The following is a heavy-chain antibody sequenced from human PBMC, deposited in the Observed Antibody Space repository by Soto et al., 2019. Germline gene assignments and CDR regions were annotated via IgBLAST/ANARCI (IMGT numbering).Heavy chain of an antibody. CDR3: ARDPWAADY. D-gene: IGHD3-16*01. V-gene: IGHV3-66*01. Sequence: VQLVESGGGLVQPGGSLRLSCAASGFTVSTKYMSWVRQAPGKGLEWVSVIYSSGSTFYADSVRGRFTISRDNSKNTVNLQMNSLRAEDTAVYYCARDPWAADYWGQGTLVTVSS. J-gene: IGHJ4*02. CDR2: IYSSGST. CDR1: GFTVSTKY.